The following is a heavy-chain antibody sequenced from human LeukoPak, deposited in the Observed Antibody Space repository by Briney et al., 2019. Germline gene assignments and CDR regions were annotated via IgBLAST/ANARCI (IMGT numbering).Heavy chain of an antibody. D-gene: IGHD3-10*01. CDR2: IYSGGST. V-gene: IGHV3-53*01. CDR3: AGSITMVRGVIRDY. CDR1: GFTVSSNY. Sequence: GGSLRLSCAASGFTVSSNYMTRVRQAPGKGLEWVSVIYSGGSTYYADSVKGRFTISRDNSKNTLYLQMNSLRAEDTAVYYCAGSITMVRGVIRDYWGQGTLVTVSS. J-gene: IGHJ4*02.